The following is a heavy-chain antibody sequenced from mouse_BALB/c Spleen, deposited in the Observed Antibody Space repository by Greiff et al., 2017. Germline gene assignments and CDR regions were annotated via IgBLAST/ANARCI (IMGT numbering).Heavy chain of an antibody. D-gene: IGHD1-1*01. CDR1: GYTFTSYW. Sequence: QVQLKQSGAELARPGASVKLSCKASGYTFTSYWMQWVKQRPGQGLEWIGAIYPGDGDTRYTQKFKGKATLTADKSSSTAYMQLSSLASEDSAVYYCAREDYGLGFAYWGQGTLVTVSA. CDR3: AREDYGLGFAY. CDR2: IYPGDGDT. V-gene: IGHV1-87*01. J-gene: IGHJ3*01.